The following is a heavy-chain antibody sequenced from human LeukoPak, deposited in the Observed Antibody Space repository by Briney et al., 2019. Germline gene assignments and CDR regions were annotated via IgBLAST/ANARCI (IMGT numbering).Heavy chain of an antibody. J-gene: IGHJ4*02. CDR2: ISAGGDTT. Sequence: GGSLRLSCAASGFTFSSYAMSWVRQAPGEGLEWVSGISAGGDTTYTADSVRGRFTISRDNSNNTLYLQMNSLRAEDTAVYYCARVLTLVGSGSYRDYWGQGTLVTVSS. V-gene: IGHV3-23*01. CDR1: GFTFSSYA. D-gene: IGHD3-10*01. CDR3: ARVLTLVGSGSYRDY.